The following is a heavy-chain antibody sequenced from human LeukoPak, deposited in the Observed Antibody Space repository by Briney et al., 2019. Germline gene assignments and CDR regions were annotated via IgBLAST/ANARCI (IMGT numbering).Heavy chain of an antibody. J-gene: IGHJ4*02. CDR2: IYSGGST. Sequence: TGGSLRLSCAGSGFTVSDNYMRWVRQAPGKGLDRVSVIYSGGSTYYADSVKGRFTISRDNSKNTLYLQMNSLRAEDTAVYYCARSNCSSCYLGVWYYFDYWGQGTLVTVSS. V-gene: IGHV3-66*01. CDR3: ARSNCSSCYLGVWYYFDY. D-gene: IGHD6-13*01. CDR1: GFTVSDNY.